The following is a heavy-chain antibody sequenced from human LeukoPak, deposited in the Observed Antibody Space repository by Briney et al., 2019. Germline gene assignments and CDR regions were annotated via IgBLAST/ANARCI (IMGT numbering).Heavy chain of an antibody. CDR1: GFTFSSYG. CDR3: AKDRCSNGIGCFYYYMDV. J-gene: IGHJ6*03. CDR2: IQYDGSNE. V-gene: IGHV3-30*02. Sequence: GGSLRLSCAASGFTFSSYGMHWVRQAPGKGLEWVAYIQYDGSNEQYADSVKGRFSISRDSSKNTLYLQMNSLRAEDTAVYYCAKDRCSNGIGCFYYYMDVWGKGTTVTISS. D-gene: IGHD2-8*01.